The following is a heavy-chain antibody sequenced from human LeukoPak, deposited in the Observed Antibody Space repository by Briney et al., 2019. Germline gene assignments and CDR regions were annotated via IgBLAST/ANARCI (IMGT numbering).Heavy chain of an antibody. Sequence: SVKVSCKASGGTFSSYAISWVRQAPGQGLEWMGGIIPIFGTANYAQKFQGRVTITADKSTSTAYMELSSLRSEDTAVYYCARDSGERGSGSYLIAYWGQGTLVTVSS. V-gene: IGHV1-69*06. J-gene: IGHJ4*02. CDR2: IIPIFGTA. D-gene: IGHD3-10*01. CDR1: GGTFSSYA. CDR3: ARDSGERGSGSYLIAY.